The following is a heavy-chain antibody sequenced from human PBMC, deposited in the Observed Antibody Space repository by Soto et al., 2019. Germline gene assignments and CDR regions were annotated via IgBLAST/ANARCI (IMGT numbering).Heavy chain of an antibody. CDR3: ARARYGDYYRAGPYFDY. Sequence: ASVKVSCKASGYTFTSYGISWVRQAPGQGLEWMGWISAYNGNTNYAQKLQGRVTMTTDTSTSTAYMELRSLRSDDTAVYYCARARYGDYYRAGPYFDYWGQGTLVTVSS. V-gene: IGHV1-18*01. CDR1: GYTFTSYG. J-gene: IGHJ4*02. D-gene: IGHD4-17*01. CDR2: ISAYNGNT.